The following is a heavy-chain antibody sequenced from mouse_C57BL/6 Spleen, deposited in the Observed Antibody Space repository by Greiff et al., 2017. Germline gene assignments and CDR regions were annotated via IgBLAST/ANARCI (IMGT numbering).Heavy chain of an antibody. J-gene: IGHJ1*03. D-gene: IGHD1-1*01. Sequence: VQLQQSGPELVKPGASVKIPCKASGYTFTDYNMDWVKQSHGKSLEWIGDINPNNGGTIYNQKFKGKATLTVDKSSSTAYMELRSLTSEDTAVYYCARGLIHYYGSSYGYFDVWGTGTTVTVSS. V-gene: IGHV1-18*01. CDR1: GYTFTDYN. CDR2: INPNNGGT. CDR3: ARGLIHYYGSSYGYFDV.